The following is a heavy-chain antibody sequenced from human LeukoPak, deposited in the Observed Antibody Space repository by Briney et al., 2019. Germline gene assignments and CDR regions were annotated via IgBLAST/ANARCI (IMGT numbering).Heavy chain of an antibody. V-gene: IGHV4-38-2*01. CDR1: GYSISSGYY. CDR3: ARGTDSSAYYNSWFDP. D-gene: IGHD3-22*01. Sequence: SETLSLTCAVSGYSISSGYYWGWIRQPPGKGLEWIGSIYHSGSTYYNPSLKSRVTMSVDTSKNQFSLKLSSVTAADTALYYCARGTDSSAYYNSWFDPWGQGTLVTVSS. CDR2: IYHSGST. J-gene: IGHJ5*02.